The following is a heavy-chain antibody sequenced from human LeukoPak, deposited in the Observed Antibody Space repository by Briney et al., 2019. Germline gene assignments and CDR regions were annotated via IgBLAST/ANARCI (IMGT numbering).Heavy chain of an antibody. Sequence: GGSLRLSCAASGFTFSSYWMHWVRQAPGKGLAWVSRINSDGSSTIYADSVKGRFTISRDNAKNTLYLRMNSLRAEDTAVYYCARGAARLGSDYWGQGTLVTVSS. D-gene: IGHD6-6*01. CDR1: GFTFSSYW. J-gene: IGHJ4*02. CDR2: INSDGSST. V-gene: IGHV3-74*01. CDR3: ARGAARLGSDY.